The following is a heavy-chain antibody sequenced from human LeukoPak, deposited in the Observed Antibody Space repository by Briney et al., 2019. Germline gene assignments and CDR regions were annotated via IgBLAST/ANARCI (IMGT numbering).Heavy chain of an antibody. CDR1: GYTFTSYG. CDR3: ARDLPESPVYVLRYFEYGMDV. V-gene: IGHV1-18*01. D-gene: IGHD3-9*01. CDR2: ISAYNGNT. J-gene: IGHJ6*02. Sequence: ASVKVSCKASGYTFTSYGISWVRQAPGQGLEWMGWISAYNGNTNYAQKLQGRVTMTTDTSTSTAYMELRSLRSDDTAVYYCARDLPESPVYVLRYFEYGMDVWGQGTTVAVSS.